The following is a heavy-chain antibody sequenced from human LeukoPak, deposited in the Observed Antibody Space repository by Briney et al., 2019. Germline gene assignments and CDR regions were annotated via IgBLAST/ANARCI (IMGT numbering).Heavy chain of an antibody. CDR2: FDPEDGET. Sequence: GASVKVSCKVSGYTLTELSMHWVRQAPGKGLEWMGGFDPEDGETIYAQKFQGRVTMTEDTSTDTAYMELSSLRSEDTAVYYCATDYPKYYDILTGKGPFDPWGQGTLVTVSS. D-gene: IGHD3-9*01. CDR1: GYTLTELS. J-gene: IGHJ5*02. V-gene: IGHV1-24*01. CDR3: ATDYPKYYDILTGKGPFDP.